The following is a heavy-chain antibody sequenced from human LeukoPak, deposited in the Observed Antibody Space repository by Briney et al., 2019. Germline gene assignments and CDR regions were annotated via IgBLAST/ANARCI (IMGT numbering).Heavy chain of an antibody. J-gene: IGHJ4*02. D-gene: IGHD6-13*01. CDR3: ARCDSSSWYSRRPLPDY. CDR1: GYTFTSFG. CDR2: FSAYNGNT. Sequence: ALVKVSCKASGYTFTSFGISWVRQAPGQGLEWMGWFSAYNGNTNYAQKLQDRVTMTTDTFTSTAYMELRSLRSDDTAVYYCARCDSSSWYSRRPLPDYWGQGTLVTVSS. V-gene: IGHV1-18*01.